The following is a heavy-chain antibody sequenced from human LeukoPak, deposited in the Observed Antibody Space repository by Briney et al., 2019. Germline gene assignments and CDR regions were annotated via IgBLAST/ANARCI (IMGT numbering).Heavy chain of an antibody. CDR1: GGSIRSYY. CDR3: ARATAGTGYYFDY. V-gene: IGHV4-59*01. CDR2: IHYSGST. Sequence: SETLSLTCTVSGGSIRSYYWSWIRQPPGKGLEWLGYIHYSGSTNYNPSLKSRVTISVDTSKNQFFLKLSSVTAADTALYYCARATAGTGYYFDYWGQGTLVTVSS. J-gene: IGHJ4*02. D-gene: IGHD6-13*01.